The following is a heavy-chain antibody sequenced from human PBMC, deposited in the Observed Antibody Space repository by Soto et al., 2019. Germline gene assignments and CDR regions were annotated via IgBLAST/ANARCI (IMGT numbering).Heavy chain of an antibody. CDR3: ARDRVATRGPYYYYGMDV. Sequence: QVQLVESGGGVVQPGRSLRLSCAASGFTFSSYGMHWVRQAPGKGLEWVAVIWYDGSNKYYADSVKGRFTISRDNSKNTLYLQMNSLRAEDTAVYSCARDRVATRGPYYYYGMDVWGHGTTVTVSS. D-gene: IGHD5-12*01. CDR2: IWYDGSNK. V-gene: IGHV3-33*01. J-gene: IGHJ6*02. CDR1: GFTFSSYG.